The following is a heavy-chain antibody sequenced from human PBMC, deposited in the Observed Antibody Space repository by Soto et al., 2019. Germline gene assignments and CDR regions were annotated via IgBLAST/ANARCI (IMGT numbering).Heavy chain of an antibody. CDR1: GGSISSSSYY. CDR3: ARLRGYSYGTWVDY. D-gene: IGHD5-18*01. J-gene: IGHJ4*02. Sequence: QLQLQESGPGLVKPSETLSLTCTVSGGSISSSSYYWGWIRQPPGKGLEWIGSIYYSGSTYYNPSLKSRVTISVDTSKNQFSLKLSSVTAADTAVYYCARLRGYSYGTWVDYWGQGTLVTVSS. CDR2: IYYSGST. V-gene: IGHV4-39*01.